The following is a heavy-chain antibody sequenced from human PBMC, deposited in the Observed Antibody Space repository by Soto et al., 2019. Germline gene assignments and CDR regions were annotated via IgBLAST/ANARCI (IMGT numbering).Heavy chain of an antibody. Sequence: PSETLSLTCAVSGGSISSSNWWSWVRQPPGKGLEWIGEIYHSGSTNYNPSLKSRVTISVDKSKNQLSLKLSSVTAADTAVYYCARRRTAGDNWFDPWGQGTLVTVSS. CDR3: ARRRTAGDNWFDP. D-gene: IGHD6-13*01. J-gene: IGHJ5*02. CDR2: IYHSGST. CDR1: GGSISSSNW. V-gene: IGHV4-4*02.